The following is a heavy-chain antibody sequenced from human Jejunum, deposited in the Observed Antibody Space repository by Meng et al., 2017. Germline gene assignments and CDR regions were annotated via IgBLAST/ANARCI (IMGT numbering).Heavy chain of an antibody. D-gene: IGHD3-10*01. CDR3: ARDYYGSGSYMIFDP. CDR1: GGSISSGNDY. CDR2: ISSSGST. Sequence: SETLSLTCTVSGGSISSGNDYWSWIRQPAGKGLEWIGRISSSGSTFYNPSLRSRVTISVDTSKNQFSLKLSSVTAADTAVYYCARDYYGSGSYMIFDPWGQGTLVTV. J-gene: IGHJ5*02. V-gene: IGHV4-61*02.